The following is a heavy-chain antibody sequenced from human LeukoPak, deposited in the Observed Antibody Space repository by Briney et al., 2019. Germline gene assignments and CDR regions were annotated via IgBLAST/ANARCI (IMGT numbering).Heavy chain of an antibody. CDR2: ISGSGSGGST. CDR1: GFIFSSYG. D-gene: IGHD3-10*01. J-gene: IGHJ4*02. CDR3: ARAYYGSGSYYPGLDY. V-gene: IGHV3-23*01. Sequence: GGSLRLSCAASGFIFSSYGMTWVRQAPGKGLEWVSSISGSGSGGSTYYADSVKGRFIISRDNAKNSLYLQMNSLRAEDTAVYYCARAYYGSGSYYPGLDYWGQGTLVTVSS.